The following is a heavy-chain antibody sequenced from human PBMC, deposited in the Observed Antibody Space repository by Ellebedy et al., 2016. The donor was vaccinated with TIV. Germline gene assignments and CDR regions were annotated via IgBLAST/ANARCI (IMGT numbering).Heavy chain of an antibody. CDR3: AGAAYCSGGSCYYFDY. D-gene: IGHD2-15*01. V-gene: IGHV3-48*03. CDR1: GFTFSSYE. CDR2: ISSSGSTI. J-gene: IGHJ4*02. Sequence: GGSLRLSCAASGFTFSSYEMNWVRQAPGKGLEWVSYISSSGSTIYYADSVKGRFTISRDNSKNTLFLQMNSLRAEDTAVYYCAGAAYCSGGSCYYFDYWGQGTLVTVSS.